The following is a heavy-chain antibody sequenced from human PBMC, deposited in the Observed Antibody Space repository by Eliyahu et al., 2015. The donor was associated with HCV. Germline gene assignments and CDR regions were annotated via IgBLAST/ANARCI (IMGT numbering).Heavy chain of an antibody. D-gene: IGHD3-10*01. Sequence: EVQLVESGGGLVQPGRSLRLSCTASGFTFGXYAMSWVRQAPGKGLEWVGFIRSKAYGGTTEYAASVKGRFTISRDDSKSIAYLQMNSLKTEDTAVYYCTRAFITMVRGVYLDYWGQGTLVTVSS. J-gene: IGHJ4*02. CDR1: GFTFGXYA. V-gene: IGHV3-49*04. CDR3: TRAFITMVRGVYLDY. CDR2: IRSKAYGGTT.